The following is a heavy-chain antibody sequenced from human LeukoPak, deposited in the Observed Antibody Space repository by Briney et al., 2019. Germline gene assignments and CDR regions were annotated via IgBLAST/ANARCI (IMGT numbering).Heavy chain of an antibody. CDR1: GGSISSFSYY. Sequence: SETLSLTCTVSGGSISSFSYYWGWIRQPPGRGLEWIGTIYYSGSTYYNPSLKSRVTISTDTSKNQFSLNLRSVTAANTAVYYCARVRGDSPYSFDYWGQGTLVTVSS. J-gene: IGHJ4*02. D-gene: IGHD2-21*02. V-gene: IGHV4-39*07. CDR3: ARVRGDSPYSFDY. CDR2: IYYSGST.